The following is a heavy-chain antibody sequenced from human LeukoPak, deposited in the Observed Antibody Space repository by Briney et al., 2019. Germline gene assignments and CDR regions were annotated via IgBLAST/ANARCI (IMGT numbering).Heavy chain of an antibody. V-gene: IGHV3-20*04. Sequence: PGGSLRLSCAASGFTFSSYSMNWVRQAPGKGLEWVSGINWNGGSTGYADSVKGRFTISRDNAKNSLYLQMNSLRAEDTALYYCARGPARYYYYMDVWGKGTTVTVSS. CDR1: GFTFSSYS. CDR2: INWNGGST. CDR3: ARGPARYYYYMDV. J-gene: IGHJ6*03. D-gene: IGHD2-2*01.